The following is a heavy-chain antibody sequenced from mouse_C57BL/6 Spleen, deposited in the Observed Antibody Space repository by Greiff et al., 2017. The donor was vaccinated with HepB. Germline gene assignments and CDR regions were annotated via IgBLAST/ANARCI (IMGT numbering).Heavy chain of an antibody. CDR2: IDPEDGDT. D-gene: IGHD2-2*01. Sequence: EVKLMESGAELVRPGASVKLSCTASGFNIKDYYMHWVKQRPEQGLEWIGRIDPEDGDTEYAPKFQGKATMTADTSTNTAYLQLSSLTSEDTAVYYCTVIYYGYDGYYFDGWGKGTTLTVSS. V-gene: IGHV14-1*01. J-gene: IGHJ2*01. CDR1: GFNIKDYY. CDR3: TVIYYGYDGYYFDG.